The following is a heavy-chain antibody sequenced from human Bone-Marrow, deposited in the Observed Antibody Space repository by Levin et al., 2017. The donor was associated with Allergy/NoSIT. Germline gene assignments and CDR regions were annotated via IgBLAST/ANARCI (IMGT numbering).Heavy chain of an antibody. CDR2: MNFNSGNT. Sequence: GESLKISCKASGYTFSSYDINWVRQASGRGLEWLGWMNFNSGNTGYAQKVQGRVTMTRDTSTSTAYMELSSLMSEDTAVYFCARVGGASWVGPWGQGTLVTVSS. V-gene: IGHV1-8*01. J-gene: IGHJ5*02. CDR1: GYTFSSYD. D-gene: IGHD4-23*01. CDR3: ARVGGASWVGP.